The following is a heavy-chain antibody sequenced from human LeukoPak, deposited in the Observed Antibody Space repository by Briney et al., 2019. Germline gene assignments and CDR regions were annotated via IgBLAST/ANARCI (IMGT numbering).Heavy chain of an antibody. D-gene: IGHD2-2*01. CDR2: IYHSGST. CDR3: ARDHCSSTSCYYGMDV. Sequence: SGTLSLTCTVSGDSINSLDLWSWVRQPPGKGLEWIGEIYHSGSTNYNPSLKSRVTISVDKSKNQFSLKLSSVTAADTAVYYCARDHCSSTSCYYGMDVWGQGTTVTVSS. CDR1: GDSINSLDL. J-gene: IGHJ6*02. V-gene: IGHV4-4*02.